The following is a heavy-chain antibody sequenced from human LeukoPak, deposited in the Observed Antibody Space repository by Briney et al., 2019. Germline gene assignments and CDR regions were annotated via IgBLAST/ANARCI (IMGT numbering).Heavy chain of an antibody. CDR1: GYTFTSYY. J-gene: IGHJ4*02. V-gene: IGHV1-46*01. D-gene: IGHD6-19*01. Sequence: ASVKVSCKASGYTFTSYYMHWVRQAPGQGLEWMGIINPSGGRTSYAQKFQGRVTMTRDTSTSTVYMELSSLRSEDTAVYYCARDLYSSGWYRVCSDWGQGTLVTVSS. CDR3: ARDLYSSGWYRVCSD. CDR2: INPSGGRT.